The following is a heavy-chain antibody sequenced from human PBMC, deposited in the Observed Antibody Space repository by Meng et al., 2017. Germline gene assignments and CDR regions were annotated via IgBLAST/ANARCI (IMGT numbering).Heavy chain of an antibody. CDR3: VRDIGGRHSGYDDS. D-gene: IGHD5-12*01. V-gene: IGHV3-7*01. CDR1: GFSFSRYW. Sequence: GQVCGSGGGLVQPGGSQRLSWAVSGFSFSRYWMSWVRQAPGKGLEWVANIKEDGSEKYYVESVKGRFTISRDNAKNSLYLQMNSLRAEDTAVYYCVRDIGGRHSGYDDSWGRGTLVTVSS. CDR2: IKEDGSEK. J-gene: IGHJ4*02.